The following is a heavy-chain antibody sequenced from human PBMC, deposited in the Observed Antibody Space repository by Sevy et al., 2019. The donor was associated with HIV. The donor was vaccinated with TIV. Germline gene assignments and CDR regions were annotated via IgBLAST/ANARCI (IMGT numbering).Heavy chain of an antibody. J-gene: IGHJ6*02. CDR3: AKIVSGSSWSTGMDV. Sequence: GGSLRLSCAASGFRFRNYAMHWVRQGPGKGLEWVAVISYDGSNQYQADSVKGRFTISRDNSKNTLYLQMNSLSGEDTALYYCAKIVSGSSWSTGMDVWGQGTTVTVSS. CDR1: GFRFRNYA. D-gene: IGHD6-13*01. CDR2: ISYDGSNQ. V-gene: IGHV3-30*18.